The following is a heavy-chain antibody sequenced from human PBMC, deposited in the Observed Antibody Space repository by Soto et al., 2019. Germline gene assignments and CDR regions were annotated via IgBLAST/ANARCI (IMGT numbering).Heavy chain of an antibody. CDR2: ISAYNGNT. Sequence: ASVKFSCKASGYTFTSYGISWVRQAPGQGLEWMGWISAYNGNTNYAQKLQGRVTMTTDTSTSTAYMELRSLRSDDTAVYYCARDQISLGEWPGAYYFDYWGQGTLVTVSS. V-gene: IGHV1-18*01. CDR3: ARDQISLGEWPGAYYFDY. J-gene: IGHJ4*02. CDR1: GYTFTSYG. D-gene: IGHD3-10*01.